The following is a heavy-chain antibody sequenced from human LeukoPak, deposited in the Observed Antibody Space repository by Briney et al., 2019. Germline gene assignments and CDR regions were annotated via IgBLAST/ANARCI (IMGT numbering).Heavy chain of an antibody. CDR2: ISGSDGST. J-gene: IGHJ4*02. V-gene: IGHV3-23*01. CDR3: ARSGNYLHFDY. CDR1: GFTVSSNY. D-gene: IGHD1-26*01. Sequence: PGGSLRLSCAASGFTVSSNYMSWVRQAPGKGLEWVSVISGSDGSTNYADSVKGRFIISRDNAKNTLDLQMNSLKAEDTAVYYCARSGNYLHFDYWGQGTLVTVSS.